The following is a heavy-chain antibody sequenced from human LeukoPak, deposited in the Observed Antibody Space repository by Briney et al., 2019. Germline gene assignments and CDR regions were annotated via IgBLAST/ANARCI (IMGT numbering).Heavy chain of an antibody. D-gene: IGHD3-22*01. Sequence: ASVKVSCKASGYTFTSYGISWVRQAPGQGLEWMGWISAYNGNTNYAQKFQGRVTMTEDTSTDTAYMELSSLRSEDTAVYYCARDDYFDSSGYYYDYWGQGTLVTVSS. CDR1: GYTFTSYG. CDR3: ARDDYFDSSGYYYDY. V-gene: IGHV1-18*01. J-gene: IGHJ4*02. CDR2: ISAYNGNT.